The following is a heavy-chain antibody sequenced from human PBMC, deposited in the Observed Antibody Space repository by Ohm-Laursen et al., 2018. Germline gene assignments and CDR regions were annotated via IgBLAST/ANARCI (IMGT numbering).Heavy chain of an antibody. CDR3: ASPALRDFWSGYYRDY. J-gene: IGHJ4*02. Sequence: GTLSLTCAVYGGSFSGYYWSWIRQPPGKGLEWIGEINHSGSTNYNPSLKSRVTISVDTSKNQFSLKLSSVTAADTAVYYCASPALRDFWSGYYRDYWGQGTLVTVSS. V-gene: IGHV4-34*01. CDR1: GGSFSGYY. CDR2: INHSGST. D-gene: IGHD3-3*01.